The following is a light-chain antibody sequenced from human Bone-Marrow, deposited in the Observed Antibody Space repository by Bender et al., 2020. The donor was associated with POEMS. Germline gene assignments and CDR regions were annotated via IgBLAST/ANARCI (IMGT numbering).Light chain of an antibody. CDR2: EVS. CDR3: CSYAGSSTLV. Sequence: ALTQAASVSGSPGQSITISCTGTSSDVGGYNFVSWYQQHAGKAPKLMIYEVSKRPSGVSNRFSGSKSGNTASLTISGLQAEDEADYYCCSYAGSSTLVFGGGTKLTVL. CDR1: SSDVGGYNF. V-gene: IGLV2-23*02. J-gene: IGLJ2*01.